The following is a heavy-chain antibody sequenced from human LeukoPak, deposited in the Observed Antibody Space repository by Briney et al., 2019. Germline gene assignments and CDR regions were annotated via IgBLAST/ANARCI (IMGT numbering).Heavy chain of an antibody. D-gene: IGHD6-19*01. Sequence: SETLSLTCSVSGYSISSGYYWGWIRQPPGKGLEWIGSIYHSGSTYYNPSLKSRVTISVDTSKNQFSLKLSSVTAADTAVYYCARDRPYSSGWYGYGFDPWGQGTLVTVSS. CDR3: ARDRPYSSGWYGYGFDP. J-gene: IGHJ5*02. CDR2: IYHSGST. V-gene: IGHV4-38-2*02. CDR1: GYSISSGYY.